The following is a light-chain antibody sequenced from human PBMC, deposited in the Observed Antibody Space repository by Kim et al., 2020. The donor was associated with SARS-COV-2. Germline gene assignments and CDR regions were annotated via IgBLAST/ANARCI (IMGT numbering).Light chain of an antibody. CDR1: SSNIGNNY. CDR3: GTWDSSLSACV. J-gene: IGLJ3*02. Sequence: QSVLTQPASVSAAPGQKVTISCSGSSSNIGNNYVSWYQQLPGTAPKLLIYDNNKRPSGIPDRFSGSKSGTSATLGITGLQTGDEADYYCGTWDSSLSACVFGGGTQLTVL. V-gene: IGLV1-51*01. CDR2: DNN.